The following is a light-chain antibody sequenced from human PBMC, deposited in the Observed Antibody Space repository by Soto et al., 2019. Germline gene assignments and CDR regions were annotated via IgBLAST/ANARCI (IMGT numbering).Light chain of an antibody. Sequence: DIVMTQSPDSLAVSLGERATINCKSSQSVLYSSNNKNYLAWYQQNPGQPPKLLIYWASTRESGVPDRFSGSGSGTDFTLTFNSLQAEDVAVYYCQQYYNTPFTFGPGTKVYIK. V-gene: IGKV4-1*01. CDR2: WAS. J-gene: IGKJ3*01. CDR3: QQYYNTPFT. CDR1: QSVLYSSNNKNY.